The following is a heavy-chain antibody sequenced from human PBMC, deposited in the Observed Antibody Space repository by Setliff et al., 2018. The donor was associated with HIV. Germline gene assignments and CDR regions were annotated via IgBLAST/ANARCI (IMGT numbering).Heavy chain of an antibody. CDR3: ARDRQQWLVSYYYYGMDV. J-gene: IGHJ6*02. Sequence: GASVMVSCKASGYTFTSYGFSWVRQAPGQGLEWMGWISAYNGNTDYAQKLQGRVTMTTDTSTSTAYMELRSLRSDDTAVYYCARDRQQWLVSYYYYGMDVWGQGTTVTVSS. CDR1: GYTFTSYG. CDR2: ISAYNGNT. V-gene: IGHV1-18*01. D-gene: IGHD6-19*01.